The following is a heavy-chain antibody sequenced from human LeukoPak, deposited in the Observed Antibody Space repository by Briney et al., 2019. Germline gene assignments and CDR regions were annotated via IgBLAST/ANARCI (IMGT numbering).Heavy chain of an antibody. Sequence: GASVKVSCKASGYTFTSYDINWVRQATGQGLEWMGWMNPNSGNTGYAQKFQGRVTMTRNTSISTAYMELSSLRSEDTAVYYCGRGSRYEWELQPYAFDIWGQGTMVTVSS. CDR3: GRGSRYEWELQPYAFDI. J-gene: IGHJ3*02. CDR2: MNPNSGNT. CDR1: GYTFTSYD. D-gene: IGHD1-26*01. V-gene: IGHV1-8*01.